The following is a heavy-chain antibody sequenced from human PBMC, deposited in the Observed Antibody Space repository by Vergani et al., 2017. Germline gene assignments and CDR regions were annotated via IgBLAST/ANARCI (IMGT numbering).Heavy chain of an antibody. D-gene: IGHD3-10*01. CDR1: GFTFDDYA. CDR2: ISWNSGSI. CDR3: ARDRDYYGSVFDY. J-gene: IGHJ4*02. V-gene: IGHV3-9*01. Sequence: EVQLVESGGGLVQPGRSLRLSCAASGFTFDDYAMHWVRQAPGKGLEWVSGISWNSGSIGYADSVKGRFTISRDNAKNSLYLQMNSLRAEDTAVYYCARDRDYYGSVFDYWGQGTLVTVSS.